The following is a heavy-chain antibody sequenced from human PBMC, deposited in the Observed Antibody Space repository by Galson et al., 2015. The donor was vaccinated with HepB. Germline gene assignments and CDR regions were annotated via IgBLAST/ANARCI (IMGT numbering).Heavy chain of an antibody. CDR2: INTNTGNP. J-gene: IGHJ5*02. V-gene: IGHV7-4-1*02. D-gene: IGHD6-19*01. Sequence: SVKVSCKASGYTFTRSAINWMRQAPGQGLEWMGWINTNTGNPTYAQGFTGRFVFSLDTSVSTAYLQISSLKAEDTAVYYCARDRAVGGSLAWFDPWGQGTLVTVSS. CDR3: ARDRAVGGSLAWFDP. CDR1: GYTFTRSA.